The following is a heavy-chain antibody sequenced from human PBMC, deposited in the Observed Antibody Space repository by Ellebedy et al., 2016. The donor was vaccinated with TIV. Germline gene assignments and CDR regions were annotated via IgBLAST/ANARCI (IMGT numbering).Heavy chain of an antibody. V-gene: IGHV3-53*04. J-gene: IGHJ3*01. D-gene: IGHD2-15*01. Sequence: GESLKISCAASGFSVSKNYLSWVRQSPGKGLEWVSVFYSGGNTYYADSVKGRFTMSRHISENTLYLQMNSLRADDTAVYFCASVVAVPNAFDVWGQGAVVTVSS. CDR1: GFSVSKNY. CDR3: ASVVAVPNAFDV. CDR2: FYSGGNT.